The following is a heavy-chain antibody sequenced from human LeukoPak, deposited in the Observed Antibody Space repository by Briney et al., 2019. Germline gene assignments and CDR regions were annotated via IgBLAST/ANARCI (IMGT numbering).Heavy chain of an antibody. CDR3: ARGDFGRVRTGYDFWSGPPHLFDY. CDR2: IYTSGST. V-gene: IGHV4-4*07. CDR1: GGSISSYY. Sequence: PSETLSLTCTVSGGSISSYYWSWIRQPAGKGLEWIGRIYTSGSTNYNPSLKSRVTMSVDTSKNQFSLKLSSVTAADTAVYYRARGDFGRVRTGYDFWSGPPHLFDYWGQGTLVTVSS. D-gene: IGHD3-3*01. J-gene: IGHJ4*02.